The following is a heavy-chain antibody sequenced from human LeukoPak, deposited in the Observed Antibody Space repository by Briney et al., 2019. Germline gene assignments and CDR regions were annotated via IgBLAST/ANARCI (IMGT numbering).Heavy chain of an antibody. CDR3: AKKAYSYGPFDY. CDR1: GFTFSNHA. D-gene: IGHD5-18*01. V-gene: IGHV3-23*01. Sequence: GGSLRLSCAASGFTFSNHAMSWVRQAPGKGLEWVSGISGGGDSRYYADSVKDRFTISRDNSKNTLYLQMNSLRAEDTAVYYCAKKAYSYGPFDYWGQGTLVTVSS. CDR2: ISGGGDSR. J-gene: IGHJ4*02.